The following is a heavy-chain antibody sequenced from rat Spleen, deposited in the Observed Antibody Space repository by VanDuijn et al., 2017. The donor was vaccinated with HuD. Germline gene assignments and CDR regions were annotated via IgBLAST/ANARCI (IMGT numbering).Heavy chain of an antibody. CDR3: TRGGNYDFDY. CDR2: ITNIAGGT. D-gene: IGHD1-10*01. J-gene: IGHJ2*01. V-gene: IGHV5S23*01. CDR1: GFTFSDFD. Sequence: EVRLVESGGGLVQPGRSLKLSCAASGFTFSDFDMAWVRQARKKGLEWVASITNIAGGTYYADSVKGRFTISRDDAKSTLSLQMNSLRSEDTATYYCTRGGNYDFDYWGQGVMVTVSS.